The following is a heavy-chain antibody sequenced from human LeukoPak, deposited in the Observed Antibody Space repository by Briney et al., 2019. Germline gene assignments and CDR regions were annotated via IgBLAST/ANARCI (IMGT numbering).Heavy chain of an antibody. Sequence: PSETLSLTCAVSGGSVSGFYWSWIRQSAAKGLEWTGRIFTNETTNYNPSLGSRATMSIDTSKNQFSLTLRSVTAADSAVYYCARDPTQLWSANYFDPWGPGTPVTVSS. CDR2: IFTNETT. V-gene: IGHV4-4*07. CDR3: ARDPTQLWSANYFDP. D-gene: IGHD5-18*01. J-gene: IGHJ5*02. CDR1: GGSVSGFY.